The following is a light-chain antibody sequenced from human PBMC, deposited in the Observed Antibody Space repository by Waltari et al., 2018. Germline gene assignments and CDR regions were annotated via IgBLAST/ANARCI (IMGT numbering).Light chain of an antibody. V-gene: IGKV3-15*01. Sequence: EIVMTQSPATLSVSPGERATLSCRASQSVGSDLDWYQQKPVQAPSLLIYGASTRVHGVPARFSGSWSGTEFTLTISSLQSEDFAVYYCQQYNKWPPYTFGQGTKLEIK. CDR3: QQYNKWPPYT. J-gene: IGKJ2*01. CDR2: GAS. CDR1: QSVGSD.